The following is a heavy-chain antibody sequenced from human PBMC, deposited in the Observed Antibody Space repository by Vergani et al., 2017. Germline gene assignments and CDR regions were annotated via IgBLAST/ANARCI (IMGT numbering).Heavy chain of an antibody. J-gene: IGHJ4*02. CDR1: GYTFTSYG. Sequence: VQLVQSGAEVKKPGESLRISCKGSGYTFTSYGIRWVRQAPGQGLEWMGWISAYNGNTNYAQKLQGRVTMTTDTSTSTAYMEVRSLRSDDTAVYYCARVTEYSGYDLPYFDYWGQGTLVTVSS. V-gene: IGHV1-18*01. CDR3: ARVTEYSGYDLPYFDY. CDR2: ISAYNGNT. D-gene: IGHD5-12*01.